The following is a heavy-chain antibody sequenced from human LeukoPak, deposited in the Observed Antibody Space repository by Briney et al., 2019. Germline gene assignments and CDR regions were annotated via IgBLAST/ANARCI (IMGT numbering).Heavy chain of an antibody. CDR3: AKDIRYYYDSSGPGGYFDL. D-gene: IGHD3-22*01. CDR2: ISWNSGSI. J-gene: IGHJ2*01. Sequence: GGSLRLSCAASGFTFSSYAMSWVRQAPGKGLEWVSGISWNSGSIGYADSVKGRFTISRDNAKNSLYLQMNSLRAEDTALYYCAKDIRYYYDSSGPGGYFDLWGRGTLVTVSS. V-gene: IGHV3-9*01. CDR1: GFTFSSYA.